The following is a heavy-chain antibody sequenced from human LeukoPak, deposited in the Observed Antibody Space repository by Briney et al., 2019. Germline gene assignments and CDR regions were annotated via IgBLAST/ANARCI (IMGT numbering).Heavy chain of an antibody. CDR1: GYSISSGYY. CDR2: IYHSGST. D-gene: IGHD2-2*01. Sequence: SETLSLTCAVSGYSISSGYYWGWIRQPPGKGLEWIGSIYHSGSTYYNPSLKSRVTISVDTSKNQFSLKLSSVTAADTAVYYCARHRVPAANNWFDPWGQGTLVTVSS. CDR3: ARHRVPAANNWFDP. V-gene: IGHV4-38-2*01. J-gene: IGHJ5*02.